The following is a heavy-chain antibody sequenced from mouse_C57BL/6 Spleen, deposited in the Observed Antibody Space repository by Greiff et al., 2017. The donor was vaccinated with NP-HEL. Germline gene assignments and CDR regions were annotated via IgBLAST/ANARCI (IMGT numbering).Heavy chain of an antibody. CDR1: GFSINSDCY. V-gene: IGHV3-3*01. CDR3: ARGRDSYYAMDY. Sequence: EVMLVESGPSLVRPSQTLSLTCTVTGFSINSDCYWIWIRQFPGNKLEYIGYTFYSGITYYNPSLESRTYITRDTSKNQFSLKLSSVTTEDTATYYCARGRDSYYAMDYWGQGTSVTVSS. CDR2: TFYSGIT. J-gene: IGHJ4*01.